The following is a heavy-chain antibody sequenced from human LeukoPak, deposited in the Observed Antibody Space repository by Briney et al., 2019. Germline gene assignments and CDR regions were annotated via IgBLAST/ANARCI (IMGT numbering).Heavy chain of an antibody. J-gene: IGHJ4*02. CDR2: ISNSSSYI. D-gene: IGHD3-10*01. CDR1: GFTFSSYS. V-gene: IGHV3-21*01. CDR3: ARDSFGFGESSSLPYYFNY. Sequence: GGSLRLSCAASGFTFSSYSMNWVRQAPGKGLEWVSSISNSSSYIYYADSVKGRFTISRDNAKNSLYLQMNSLRAEDTAVYYCARDSFGFGESSSLPYYFNYWGQGTLVTVSS.